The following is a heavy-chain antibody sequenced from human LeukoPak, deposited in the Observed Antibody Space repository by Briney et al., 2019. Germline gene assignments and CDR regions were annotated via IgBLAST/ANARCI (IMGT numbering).Heavy chain of an antibody. CDR2: IYPGDSDT. D-gene: IGHD3-9*01. Sequence: GESLKISCKCSGYSFTSYWIGWVRPMPGKGLEWMGIIYPGDSDTSYSPSFQGQVTISADKSISTPYLQWSSLKASDTAMYYCARLEDGYYDILTGYYGGFDYWAREPWSPSPQ. J-gene: IGHJ4*02. CDR3: ARLEDGYYDILTGYYGGFDY. CDR1: GYSFTSYW. V-gene: IGHV5-51*01.